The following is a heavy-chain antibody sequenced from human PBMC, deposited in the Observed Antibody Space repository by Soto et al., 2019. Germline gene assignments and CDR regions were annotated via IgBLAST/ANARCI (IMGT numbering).Heavy chain of an antibody. J-gene: IGHJ4*02. V-gene: IGHV3-30*18. Sequence: QVQLVESGGGVVQPGRSLRLSCAASGFTFSSYGMHWVRQAPGKGLEWVAVISYDGSNKYYADSVKGRFTISRDNSKNTRYLQMNSLRAEDTAVYYCAKDYYDSSGYIHWGQGTLVTVSS. CDR2: ISYDGSNK. CDR3: AKDYYDSSGYIH. D-gene: IGHD3-22*01. CDR1: GFTFSSYG.